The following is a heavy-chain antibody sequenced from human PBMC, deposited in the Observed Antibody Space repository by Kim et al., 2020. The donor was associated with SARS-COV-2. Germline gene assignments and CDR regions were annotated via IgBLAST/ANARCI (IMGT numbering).Heavy chain of an antibody. V-gene: IGHV3-30-3*01. CDR1: GFTFSSYA. D-gene: IGHD2-2*02. Sequence: GGSLRLSCAASGFTFSSYAMHWVRQAPGKGLEWVAVISYDGSNKYYADSVKGRFTISRDNSKNTLYLQMNSLRAEDTAVYYCARDSDVWAILGYYYGMDVWGQGTTVTVSS. CDR3: ARDSDVWAILGYYYGMDV. J-gene: IGHJ6*02. CDR2: ISYDGSNK.